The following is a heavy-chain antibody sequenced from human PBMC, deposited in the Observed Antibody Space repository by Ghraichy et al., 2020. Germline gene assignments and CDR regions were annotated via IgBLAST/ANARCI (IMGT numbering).Heavy chain of an antibody. J-gene: IGHJ4*02. CDR1: AFPSLRSG. CDR3: AKDYPGSGSQ. D-gene: IGHD3-10*01. CDR2: RREDGSKN. V-gene: IGHV3-30*02. Sequence: GGSLRLSRAASAFPSLRSGLPRAREAPGKGRAGGEGRREDGSKNYYPDSVKGRFTISRDNSKNTLYLQMNSLRAEDTAVYYCAKDYPGSGSQWGQGTLVTVSS.